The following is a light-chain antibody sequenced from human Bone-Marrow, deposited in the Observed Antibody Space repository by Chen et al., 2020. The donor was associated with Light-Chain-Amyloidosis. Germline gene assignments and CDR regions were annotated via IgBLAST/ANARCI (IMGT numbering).Light chain of an antibody. Sequence: DIVMTQSPDSRAVSLGERATINCKSSQSVFYSSNNKNYLAWYQQRPGQPPNLLIYWASTRESGVPDRFSGSGSGTDFTLTISSLQAEDVAVYYCQQYYTTPFTFGPGTKVDIK. CDR1: QSVFYSSNNKNY. V-gene: IGKV4-1*01. J-gene: IGKJ3*01. CDR2: WAS. CDR3: QQYYTTPFT.